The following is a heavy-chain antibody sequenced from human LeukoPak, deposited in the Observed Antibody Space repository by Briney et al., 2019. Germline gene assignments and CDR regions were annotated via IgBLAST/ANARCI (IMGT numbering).Heavy chain of an antibody. V-gene: IGHV4-38-2*02. CDR3: VRTPRGHSGYEIDS. Sequence: SETLSLTCTVSGYSISNGYYWGWIRQPPGKGLEWIGSLYHSGSTYYNPSLKSRVTISVDTSKNQFSLKLSSVTAADTAVYYCVRTPRGHSGYEIDSWGQGTLVTVSS. D-gene: IGHD5-12*01. J-gene: IGHJ4*02. CDR1: GYSISNGYY. CDR2: LYHSGST.